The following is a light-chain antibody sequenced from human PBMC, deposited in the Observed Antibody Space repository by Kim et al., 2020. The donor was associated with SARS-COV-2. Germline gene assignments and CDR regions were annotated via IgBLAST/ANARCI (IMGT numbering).Light chain of an antibody. J-gene: IGLJ2*01. CDR1: NLGNRY. V-gene: IGLV3-1*01. CDR2: QDD. CDR3: QTWDINTGV. Sequence: SYELTQPPSLSVSPGQTATITCSGDNLGNRYISWYQQRAGQSPVLVISQDDRRPSGIPERFSGSNSGYTATLTISGTQAVDEADYYCQTWDINTGVFGGG.